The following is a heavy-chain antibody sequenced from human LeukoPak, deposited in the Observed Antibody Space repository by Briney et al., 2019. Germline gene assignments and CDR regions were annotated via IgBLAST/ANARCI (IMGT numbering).Heavy chain of an antibody. J-gene: IGHJ6*02. CDR3: GRNEFGDTIFGMDV. Sequence: SETLSLTCTGSGGSISSDCWSWIRQSAGRGLEWIGRISASGSTNYNPSLKSRVTMSIDTSKNQFSLKLTSVTAADTAVYYCGRNEFGDTIFGMDVWGQGTTVTVSS. V-gene: IGHV4-4*07. CDR2: ISASGST. CDR1: GGSISSDC. D-gene: IGHD2-21*02.